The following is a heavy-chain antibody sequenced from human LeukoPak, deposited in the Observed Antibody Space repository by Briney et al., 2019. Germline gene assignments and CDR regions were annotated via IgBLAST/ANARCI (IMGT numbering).Heavy chain of an antibody. CDR2: IKQDGSEK. V-gene: IGHV3-7*01. CDR3: ARGGGCSGGSCYSTTSYYYYGMDG. J-gene: IGHJ6*01. Sequence: PGGSLRLSCAASGFTFSSYWMSWVRQAPGKGLEWVANIKQDGSEKYYVDSVKGRFTISRDNAKNSLYLQMNSLRAEDTAVYYCARGGGCSGGSCYSTTSYYYYGMDGWGQGPTVTVSS. D-gene: IGHD2-15*01. CDR1: GFTFSSYW.